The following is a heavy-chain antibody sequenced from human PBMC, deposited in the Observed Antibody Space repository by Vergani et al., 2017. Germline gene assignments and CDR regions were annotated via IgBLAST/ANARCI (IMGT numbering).Heavy chain of an antibody. CDR3: AKTGDCSSTSCSDY. Sequence: EVQLLESGGGLVQPGGSLRLSCAASGFTFSSYAMSWVRQAPGKGLEWVSAISGSGGSTYYADSVKGRFTISRDNSKNTLYLQRNSLRAEDTAVYYCAKTGDCSSTSCSDYWGQGTLVTVSS. J-gene: IGHJ4*02. CDR1: GFTFSSYA. CDR2: ISGSGGST. V-gene: IGHV3-23*01. D-gene: IGHD2-2*01.